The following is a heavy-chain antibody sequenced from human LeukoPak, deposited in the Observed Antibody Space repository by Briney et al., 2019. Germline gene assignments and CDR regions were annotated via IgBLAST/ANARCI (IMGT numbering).Heavy chain of an antibody. CDR3: ARTVVEVRAASDVFDI. CDR2: ISSDSISI. J-gene: IGHJ3*02. V-gene: IGHV3-21*01. D-gene: IGHD2-2*01. Sequence: GGSLRLSCAASGFTFNNYAMSWVRQAPGKGLEWVSSISSDSISIYYVDSVKGRFTISRDNAKNSLYLQMDSLRVEDTAVYYCARTVVEVRAASDVFDIWGQGTMVTVSS. CDR1: GFTFNNYA.